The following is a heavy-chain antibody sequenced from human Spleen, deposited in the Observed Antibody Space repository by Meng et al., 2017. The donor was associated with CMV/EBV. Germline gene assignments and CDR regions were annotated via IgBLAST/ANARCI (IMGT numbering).Heavy chain of an antibody. CDR3: ARLIDE. V-gene: IGHV3-23*01. D-gene: IGHD3-16*01. Sequence: SLGLSCAASGFTFHHYFMTWVRQAPVRGLEWVAHISNSGDITNYADSVKGRFTISRDNSKNTLYLQMDNLRVEDTAVYFCARLIDEWGQGTQVTVSS. CDR1: GFTFHHYF. J-gene: IGHJ4*02. CDR2: ISNSGDIT.